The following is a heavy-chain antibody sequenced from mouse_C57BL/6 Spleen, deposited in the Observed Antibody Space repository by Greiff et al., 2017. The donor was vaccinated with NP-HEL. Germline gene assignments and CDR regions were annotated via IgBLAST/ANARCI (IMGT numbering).Heavy chain of an antibody. CDR1: GFTFSSYA. CDR3: ARAYYSNYLFAY. V-gene: IGHV5-4*03. J-gene: IGHJ3*01. CDR2: ISDGGSYT. D-gene: IGHD2-5*01. Sequence: EVKLVESGGGLVKPGGSLKLSCAASGFTFSSYAMSWVRQTPEKRLEWVATISDGGSYTYYPDNVKGRFTISRDNAKNNLYLQMSHLKSEDTAMYYCARAYYSNYLFAYWGQGTLVTVSA.